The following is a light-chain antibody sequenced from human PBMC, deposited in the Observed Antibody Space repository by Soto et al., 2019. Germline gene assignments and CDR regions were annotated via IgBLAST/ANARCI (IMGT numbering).Light chain of an antibody. CDR3: QQYNNWPLT. J-gene: IGKJ4*01. Sequence: EIVMTQSPATLSVSPGERVTLSCRASESVSNNVAWYQQKPGQAPRLLIYHAITRATGIPARFSGSGSGTELTLTISSLQSEDFAIYYCQQYNNWPLTFGGGTTVEI. V-gene: IGKV3-15*01. CDR1: ESVSNN. CDR2: HAI.